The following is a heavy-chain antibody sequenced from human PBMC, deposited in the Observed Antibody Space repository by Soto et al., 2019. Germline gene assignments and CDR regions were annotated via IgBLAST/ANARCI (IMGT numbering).Heavy chain of an antibody. Sequence: EVQLLESGGGLVQPGGSLRLSCAASGFTFSSYAMSWVRQAPGKGLEWVSAISGSGGSTYYADSVKGRFTISRDNSKNTLYLQMNSLRAEDTAVYYCAKGTDYYGSGSYYYYYGMDVWGQGTTVTVSS. D-gene: IGHD3-10*01. CDR3: AKGTDYYGSGSYYYYYGMDV. CDR2: ISGSGGST. CDR1: GFTFSSYA. V-gene: IGHV3-23*01. J-gene: IGHJ6*02.